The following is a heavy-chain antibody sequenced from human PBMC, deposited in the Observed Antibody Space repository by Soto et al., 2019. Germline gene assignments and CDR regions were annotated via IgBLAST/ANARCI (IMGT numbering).Heavy chain of an antibody. Sequence: QVQLQESGPGLVKPSQTLSLTCTVSGGSISSGGYYWSWIRQHPGKGLEWIGYIYYSGSTYYNPSLTSRVTISVDTSKNQFSLKLSSVTAADTAVYYCAREGRTAGEDLYYYYYGMDVWGQGTTVTVSS. CDR3: AREGRTAGEDLYYYYYGMDV. CDR1: GGSISSGGYY. V-gene: IGHV4-31*03. D-gene: IGHD3-10*01. CDR2: IYYSGST. J-gene: IGHJ6*02.